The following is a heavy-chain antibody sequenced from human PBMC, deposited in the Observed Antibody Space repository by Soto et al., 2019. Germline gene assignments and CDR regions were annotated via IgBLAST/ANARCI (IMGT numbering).Heavy chain of an antibody. CDR2: ANYTGTT. V-gene: IGHV4-59*08. CDR1: GGSIDSYY. CDR3: ARLGGYYQSLAT. D-gene: IGHD3-22*01. Sequence: QVQLQESGPGLVKPSETLSLTCTVSGGSIDSYYWTWVRQPPGKGLEWMGYANYTGTTTDSPSLNSRVTISVATSMHQISLKLSSVTAADTAFYCCARLGGYYQSLATWGQGTLVTVSS. J-gene: IGHJ5*02.